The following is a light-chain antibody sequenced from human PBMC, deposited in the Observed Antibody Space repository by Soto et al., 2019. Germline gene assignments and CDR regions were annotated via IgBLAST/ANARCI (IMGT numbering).Light chain of an antibody. V-gene: IGLV2-14*01. CDR3: VSFTTSKSYV. Sequence: QSALTQPGSVSGAPGQSITISCTGTSSDVGAYIFVSWYQQYPGKAPKLMIYDITNRPSGVSNRFSGSKAGNTASLTISGLQAEDEADYYCVSFTTSKSYVFGTGPKVTVL. CDR1: SSDVGAYIF. CDR2: DIT. J-gene: IGLJ1*01.